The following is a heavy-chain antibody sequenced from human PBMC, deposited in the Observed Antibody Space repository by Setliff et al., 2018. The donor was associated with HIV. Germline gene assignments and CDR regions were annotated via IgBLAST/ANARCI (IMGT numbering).Heavy chain of an antibody. J-gene: IGHJ2*01. V-gene: IGHV5-51*01. D-gene: IGHD3-22*01. Sequence: GESLKISCQGSGYNFVDYSIAWVRQVPGKGLEWMGIIYPVDSETRYSPSFQGQVTISADKSINTAYLQWTTLKASDSAMYYCARRPNGYSSSGYVYWHFDLWGRGTLVTVS. CDR2: IYPVDSET. CDR3: ARRPNGYSSSGYVYWHFDL. CDR1: GYNFVDYS.